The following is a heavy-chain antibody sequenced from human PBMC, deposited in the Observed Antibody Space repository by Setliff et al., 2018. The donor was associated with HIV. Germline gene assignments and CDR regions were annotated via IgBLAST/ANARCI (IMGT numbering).Heavy chain of an antibody. CDR3: ARDRFCSRGSCHEPNWFDP. CDR1: GGSFSSYA. Sequence: SVKVSCKASGGSFSSYAVDWVRQAPGQGLEWTGGVVPIIGAAKYAPRFQGRVTITADKSTNIAYMELNSLMSEDSAVYYCARDRFCSRGSCHEPNWFDPWGQGTLVTVSS. V-gene: IGHV1-69*06. D-gene: IGHD2-15*01. CDR2: VVPIIGAA. J-gene: IGHJ5*02.